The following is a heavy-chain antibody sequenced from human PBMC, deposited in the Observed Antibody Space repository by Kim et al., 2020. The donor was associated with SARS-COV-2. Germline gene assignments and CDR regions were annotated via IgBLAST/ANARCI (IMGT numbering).Heavy chain of an antibody. V-gene: IGHV3-48*03. CDR2: I. Sequence: IDYGDSVKGRFSISRDNAKRSLYLQMDSLRAEDTAIYYCARNVKGWTMDYWGQGTLVTVSS. J-gene: IGHJ4*02. D-gene: IGHD6-19*01. CDR3: ARNVKGWTMDY.